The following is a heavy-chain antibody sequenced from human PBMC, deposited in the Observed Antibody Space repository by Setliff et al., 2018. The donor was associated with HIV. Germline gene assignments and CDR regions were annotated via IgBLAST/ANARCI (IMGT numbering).Heavy chain of an antibody. CDR2: VDPKNGKT. V-gene: IGHV1-69-2*01. CDR3: ATLDYYGSQTYNLALHY. Sequence: ASVKVSCTASGYTFTDYYIHWVQQAPGKGLEWMGRVDPKNGKTLYAENLRGRITITADTSTDTAYMELNSLRSEDPAMYYCATLDYYGSQTYNLALHYWGQGTLVTVSS. CDR1: GYTFTDYY. D-gene: IGHD3-10*01. J-gene: IGHJ4*02.